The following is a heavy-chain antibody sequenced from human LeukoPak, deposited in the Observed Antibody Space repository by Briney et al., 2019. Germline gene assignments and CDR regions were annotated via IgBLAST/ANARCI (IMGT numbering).Heavy chain of an antibody. V-gene: IGHV1-2*06. D-gene: IGHD4-11*01. Sequence: ASVKVSCKASGYTFTGYYMHWVRQAPGQGLEWMGRINPNSGGTNYAQKFQGRVTMTGDTSISTAYMELSRLRSDDTAVYYCARGTVTTWDDYYYYYGMDVWGQGTTVTVSS. CDR3: ARGTVTTWDDYYYYYGMDV. CDR1: GYTFTGYY. J-gene: IGHJ6*02. CDR2: INPNSGGT.